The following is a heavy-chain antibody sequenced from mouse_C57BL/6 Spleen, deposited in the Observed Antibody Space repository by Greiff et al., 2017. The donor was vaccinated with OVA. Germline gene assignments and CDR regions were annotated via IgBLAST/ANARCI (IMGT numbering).Heavy chain of an antibody. D-gene: IGHD1-1*01. CDR2: INPSSGYT. Sequence: VKLMESGAELARPGASVKMSCKASGYTFTSYTMHWVKQRPGQGLEWIGYINPSSGYTKYNQKFKDKATLTADKSSSTAYMQLSSLTSEDSAVYYCARGTVVPFDYWGQGTTLTVSS. J-gene: IGHJ2*01. V-gene: IGHV1-4*01. CDR1: GYTFTSYT. CDR3: ARGTVVPFDY.